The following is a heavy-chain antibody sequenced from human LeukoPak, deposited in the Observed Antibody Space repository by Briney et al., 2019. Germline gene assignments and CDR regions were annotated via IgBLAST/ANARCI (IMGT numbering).Heavy chain of an antibody. Sequence: PSETLSLTCTVSGGSISSYYWSWIRQPAGKGLEWIGRIYTSGSTNYNPSLKSRVSMSVDTSKNQFSLKLSSVTAADPAVYYCARDQDGDYSDAFDIWGQGTMVTVSS. J-gene: IGHJ3*02. CDR3: ARDQDGDYSDAFDI. CDR1: GGSISSYY. V-gene: IGHV4-4*07. D-gene: IGHD4-17*01. CDR2: IYTSGST.